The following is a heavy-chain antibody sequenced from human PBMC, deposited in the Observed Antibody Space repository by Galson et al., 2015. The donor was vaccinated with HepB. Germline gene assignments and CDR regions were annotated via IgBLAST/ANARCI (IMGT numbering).Heavy chain of an antibody. J-gene: IGHJ4*02. CDR3: AKDLIQHTGQYSTAYYFDY. CDR2: ITTSGGST. CDR1: GFTFSNFA. D-gene: IGHD6-13*01. V-gene: IGHV3-23*01. Sequence: SLRLSCAASGFTFSNFAMIWVRQAPGKGLEWVSTITTSGGSTYYADSVKGRVTISRDNSRSTLYLQLTSLRAEDTAIYYCAKDLIQHTGQYSTAYYFDYWGQGTLVTVSS.